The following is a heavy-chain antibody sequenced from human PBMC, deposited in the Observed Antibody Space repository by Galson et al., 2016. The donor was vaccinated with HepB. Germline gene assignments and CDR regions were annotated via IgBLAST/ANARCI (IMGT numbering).Heavy chain of an antibody. CDR1: GDSINTNTYH. D-gene: IGHD3-10*01. V-gene: IGHV4-39*01. CDR3: ARHLRNNREGFGY. J-gene: IGHJ4*02. Sequence: SETLSLTCAVTGDSINTNTYHWGWLRQSPGKGLEWLASVDYTGSTHYNPSLKGRVTIFEDTSKNEVSLRLTSVTAADTAIYYCARHLRNNREGFGYWGQGTLLIVSS. CDR2: VDYTGST.